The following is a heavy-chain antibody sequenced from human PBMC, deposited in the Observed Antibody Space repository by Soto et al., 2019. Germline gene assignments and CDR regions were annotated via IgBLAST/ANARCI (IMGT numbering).Heavy chain of an antibody. Sequence: ASVKVSCKASGYTFTSYYMHWVRQAPGQGLEWMGIINPSGGSTSYAQKFQGRVTMTRDTSTSTVYMELSSLRSEDTAVYYCARDWLLWLKGCWFDPWGQGTLVTVSS. D-gene: IGHD3-10*01. J-gene: IGHJ5*02. V-gene: IGHV1-46*01. CDR1: GYTFTSYY. CDR2: INPSGGST. CDR3: ARDWLLWLKGCWFDP.